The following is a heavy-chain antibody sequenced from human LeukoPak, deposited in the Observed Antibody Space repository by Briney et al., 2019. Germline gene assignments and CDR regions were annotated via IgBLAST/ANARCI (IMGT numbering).Heavy chain of an antibody. D-gene: IGHD6-6*01. V-gene: IGHV1-18*01. CDR3: ARERSSSSYYYYYMDV. Sequence: ASVKVSCKASGYTFTSYGISWVRQAPGQGLEWMGWISAYNGNTNYAQKLQGRVTMTTDTSTSTAYMELSSLRSEDTAVYYCARERSSSSYYYYYMDVWGKGTTVTVSS. CDR1: GYTFTSYG. J-gene: IGHJ6*03. CDR2: ISAYNGNT.